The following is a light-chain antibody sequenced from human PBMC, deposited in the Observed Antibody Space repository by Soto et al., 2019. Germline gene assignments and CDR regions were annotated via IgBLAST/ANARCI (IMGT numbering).Light chain of an antibody. CDR3: GTWDISLDTVV. CDR2: DNH. CDR1: SSNVGGNY. Sequence: SVLRQRASVSAAVGQKVTLSCSGKSSNVGGNYVSWYQVLPQTAPKLLIYDNHKRHSGIPDRFSGSKSGTSATLGITDLQTGDEAEYYCGTWDISLDTVVFGGGTKVTVL. J-gene: IGLJ2*01. V-gene: IGLV1-51*01.